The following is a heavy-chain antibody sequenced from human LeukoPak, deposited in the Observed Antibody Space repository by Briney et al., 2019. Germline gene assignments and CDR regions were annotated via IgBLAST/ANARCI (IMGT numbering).Heavy chain of an antibody. V-gene: IGHV5-10-1*01. CDR2: IDHRDSYI. Sequence: GESLKLSCEVSGYNFITFLIPWVRQMPGKGLEWMGRIDHRDSYINYSPSFQDHVTISADMSISTAYLQWSSLKASDTAIYYCARGPRRCTGGICYFDYWGQGTLVTVSS. CDR1: GYNFITFL. D-gene: IGHD2-8*02. CDR3: ARGPRRCTGGICYFDY. J-gene: IGHJ4*02.